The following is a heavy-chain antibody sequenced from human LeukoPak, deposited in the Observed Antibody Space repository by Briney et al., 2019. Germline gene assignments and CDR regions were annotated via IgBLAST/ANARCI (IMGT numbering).Heavy chain of an antibody. CDR3: AKGYVSHYYYGMDV. J-gene: IGHJ6*02. V-gene: IGHV3-23*01. CDR2: ISGSGGST. CDR1: GFPFSSYV. Sequence: GGSLRLSCAASGFPFSSYVMSWVPQAPGKGLEWVSGISGSGGSTYYADSVKGRFTISRDNSKNTLYLQMSSLRAEDTATYYCAKGYVSHYYYGMDVWGQGTTATVSS. D-gene: IGHD5-12*01.